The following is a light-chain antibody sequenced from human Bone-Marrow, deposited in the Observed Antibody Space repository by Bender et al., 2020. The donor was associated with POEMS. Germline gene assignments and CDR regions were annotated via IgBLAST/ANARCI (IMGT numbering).Light chain of an antibody. CDR2: AVN. V-gene: IGLV2-14*03. CDR1: SSDIGADNT. CDR3: YSFADGTTLA. J-gene: IGLJ2*01. Sequence: QSALTQPASVSGSPGQSITISCTGSSSDIGADNTVSWFQQHPGKAPKLIIFAVNRRPSGISDRLSGSKSGNTAYLTISGLQAEDEGDYYCYSFADGTTLAFGGGTKLTVL.